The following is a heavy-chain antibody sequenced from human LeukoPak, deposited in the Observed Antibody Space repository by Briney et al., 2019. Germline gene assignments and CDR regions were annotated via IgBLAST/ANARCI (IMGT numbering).Heavy chain of an antibody. CDR3: ASLRSSY. CDR2: IRQDGGEA. CDR1: GFTFSDYW. V-gene: IGHV3-7*01. J-gene: IGHJ4*02. Sequence: GGSLRLSCAASGFTFSDYWMTWVRQAPGKGLEWLANIRQDGGEAFYVDSMKGRFTISRDNAKNSLYLQMSSLRDEDTAVYSCASLRSSYWGQGTLVTVSS.